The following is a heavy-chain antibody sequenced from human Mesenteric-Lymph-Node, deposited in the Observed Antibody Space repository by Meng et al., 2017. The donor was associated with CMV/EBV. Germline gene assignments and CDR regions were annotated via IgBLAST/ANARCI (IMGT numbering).Heavy chain of an antibody. V-gene: IGHV3-21*04. Sequence: GESLKISCAASGFTFSSYSMHWVRQAPGKGLEWVSSISSSSSYIYYADSVKGRFTISRDNAKSSLYLQMNSLRAEDTALYYCARDEHGVEEVPADADTYYYYGMDVWGQGTTVTVSS. CDR1: GFTFSSYS. CDR3: ARDEHGVEEVPADADTYYYYGMDV. CDR2: ISSSSSYI. J-gene: IGHJ6*02. D-gene: IGHD2-2*01.